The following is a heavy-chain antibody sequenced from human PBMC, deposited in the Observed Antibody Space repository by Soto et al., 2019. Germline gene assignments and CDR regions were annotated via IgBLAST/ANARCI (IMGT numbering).Heavy chain of an antibody. CDR1: GGSISSYY. Sequence: TSETLSLTCTVSGGSISSYYWSWIRQPPGKGLEWIGYIYYSGSTNYNPSLKSRVTISVDTSKNQFSLKLSSVTAADTAVYYCASSNIAAAGFYYYGMDVWGRGTTVTVS. CDR3: ASSNIAAAGFYYYGMDV. J-gene: IGHJ6*02. V-gene: IGHV4-59*01. CDR2: IYYSGST. D-gene: IGHD6-13*01.